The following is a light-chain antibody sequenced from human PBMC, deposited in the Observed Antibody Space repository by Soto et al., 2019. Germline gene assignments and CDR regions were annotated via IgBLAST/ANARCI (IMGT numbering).Light chain of an antibody. Sequence: SYELTQPPSMTVAPGQTARITCGGNNIGSKTVHWYQQKAGPAPVLVVYDDSDRPSGIPERCSGSNAGNTATLTISRVEAGDEADYYCQVWDVSTVHYVFGTGTKVTVL. J-gene: IGLJ1*01. V-gene: IGLV3-21*02. CDR2: DDS. CDR3: QVWDVSTVHYV. CDR1: NIGSKT.